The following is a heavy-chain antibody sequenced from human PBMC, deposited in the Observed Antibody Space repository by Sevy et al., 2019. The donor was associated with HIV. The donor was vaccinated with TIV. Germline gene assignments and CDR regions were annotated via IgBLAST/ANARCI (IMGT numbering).Heavy chain of an antibody. Sequence: GGSLRLSCKGSGYSFTSYWIGWVRQMPGKGLEWMGIIYPGDSDTRYSPSFQGQVTISADKSISTAYLQWSSLKASDTAMYYCARPALAYCGGDCYPRGAFDIWGQGTMVTVSS. V-gene: IGHV5-51*01. CDR2: IYPGDSDT. CDR3: ARPALAYCGGDCYPRGAFDI. CDR1: GYSFTSYW. D-gene: IGHD2-21*02. J-gene: IGHJ3*02.